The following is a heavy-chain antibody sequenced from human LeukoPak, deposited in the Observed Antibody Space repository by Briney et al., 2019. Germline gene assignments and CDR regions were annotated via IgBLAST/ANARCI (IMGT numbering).Heavy chain of an antibody. CDR1: GYTLTSYD. CDR2: INPNSGGT. J-gene: IGHJ1*01. CDR3: ATVSLDGPHRVLGDDIAAAATSNRLEYFQH. D-gene: IGHD6-13*01. Sequence: GASVKVSCKASGYTLTSYDINWVRQAPGQGLEWMGWINPNSGGTNYAQKFQGWVTMTRDTSISTAYMELSRLRSDDTAVYYCATVSLDGPHRVLGDDIAAAATSNRLEYFQHWGQGTLVTVSS. V-gene: IGHV1-2*04.